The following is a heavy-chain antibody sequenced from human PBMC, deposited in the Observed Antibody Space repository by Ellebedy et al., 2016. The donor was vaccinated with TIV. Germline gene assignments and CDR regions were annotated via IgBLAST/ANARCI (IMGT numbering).Heavy chain of an antibody. CDR3: ARGSYDFWSGYFNWFDP. J-gene: IGHJ5*02. CDR1: GGSISSYY. V-gene: IGHV4-59*08. CDR2: IYYSGST. D-gene: IGHD3-3*01. Sequence: MPSETLSLTCTVSGGSISSYYWSWIRQPPGKGLEWIGYIYYSGSTNYNPSLKSRVTISVDTSKNQFSLKLSSVTAADTAVYYCARGSYDFWSGYFNWFDPWGQGTLVTVSS.